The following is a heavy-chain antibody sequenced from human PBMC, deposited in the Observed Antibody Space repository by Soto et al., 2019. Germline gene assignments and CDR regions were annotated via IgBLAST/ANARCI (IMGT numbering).Heavy chain of an antibody. CDR1: GFTFSSYA. Sequence: EVQLLESGGGLVQPGGSLRLSCAASGFTFSSYAMSWVRQAPGKGLELVSAISGSGGSTYYADSVKGRFTISRDNSKNTLYLQMNSLRAEDTAVYYCAKNSVATIRLGYDYWGQGTLVTVSS. CDR3: AKNSVATIRLGYDY. J-gene: IGHJ4*02. V-gene: IGHV3-23*01. D-gene: IGHD5-12*01. CDR2: ISGSGGST.